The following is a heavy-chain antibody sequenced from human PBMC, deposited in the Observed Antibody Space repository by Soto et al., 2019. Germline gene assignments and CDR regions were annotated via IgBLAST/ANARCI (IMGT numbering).Heavy chain of an antibody. CDR1: GGSISSGGYY. J-gene: IGHJ4*02. V-gene: IGHV4-31*03. CDR3: ARGNSDIVVVPAAS. D-gene: IGHD2-2*01. CDR2: IYYSGST. Sequence: PSETLSLSCTVSGGSISSGGYYWSWIRQHPGKGLEWIGYIYYSGSTYYNPSLKSRVTISVDTSKNQFSLKLSSVTAADTAVYYCARGNSDIVVVPAASWGQGTLVTVSS.